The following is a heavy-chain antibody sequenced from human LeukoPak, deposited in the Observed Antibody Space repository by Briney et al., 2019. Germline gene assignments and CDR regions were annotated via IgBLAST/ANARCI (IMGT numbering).Heavy chain of an antibody. J-gene: IGHJ4*02. CDR1: GFXFSNYA. CDR3: VKDKYPVVVAATLDY. D-gene: IGHD2-15*01. CDR2: ISSNGGIT. Sequence: PGGSLRLSCSASGFXFSNYAMHWVRQAPGKGLKYVSDISSNGGITYYADSVKGRFTVSRDNSKNLLYLQMNSLRAEDTAVYYCVKDKYPVVVAATLDYWGQGILVTVSS. V-gene: IGHV3-64D*09.